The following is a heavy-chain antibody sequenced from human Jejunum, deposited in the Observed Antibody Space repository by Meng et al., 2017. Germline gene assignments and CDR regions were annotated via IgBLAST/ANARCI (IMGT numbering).Heavy chain of an antibody. Sequence: ARLQESGPVLGKSSGTLYITRDVSGVSVERTNWCSWVRHPPGKGLEWIGEIYHTGSTNFSPSLKSRVSISMDASKNQVFLKLTSVTAADTAVYYCARVREVPLGTGDWFDPWGQGTLVTVSS. CDR2: IYHTGST. CDR3: ARVREVPLGTGDWFDP. CDR1: GVSVERTNW. D-gene: IGHD1/OR15-1a*01. V-gene: IGHV4-4*02. J-gene: IGHJ5*02.